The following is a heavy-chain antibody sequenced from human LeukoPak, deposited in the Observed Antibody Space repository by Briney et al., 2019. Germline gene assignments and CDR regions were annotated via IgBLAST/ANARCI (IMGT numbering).Heavy chain of an antibody. Sequence: PSDTLSLPCTVSGDSISSSSYYWGWIRQPPGKGLEWIGSIYHSGSTHYNPSLKSRLTIFVDTSKNQFSLKVNSVTAADTAVYYCARNGTVMVSGTKFNYFDYWGQGTLVTVSS. CDR3: ARNGTVMVSGTKFNYFDY. CDR2: IYHSGST. J-gene: IGHJ4*02. D-gene: IGHD2-21*02. V-gene: IGHV4-39*01. CDR1: GDSISSSSYY.